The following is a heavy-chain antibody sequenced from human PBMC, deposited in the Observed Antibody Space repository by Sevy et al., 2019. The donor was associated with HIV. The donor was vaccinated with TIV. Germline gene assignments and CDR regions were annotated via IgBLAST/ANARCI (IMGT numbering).Heavy chain of an antibody. CDR1: GFTFISYA. J-gene: IGHJ4*02. CDR2: ISYDGRNNK. Sequence: GGSLRLSCKPSGFTFISYAMSWVRQAPGKGLEWVVVISYDGRNNKYNVDSVKGRFTISRDNSKNTVYLQMNSLRPEDTAIYYCARDRGEILSSAFDYWGQGTLVTVSS. CDR3: ARDRGEILSSAFDY. V-gene: IGHV3-30*04. D-gene: IGHD3-16*01.